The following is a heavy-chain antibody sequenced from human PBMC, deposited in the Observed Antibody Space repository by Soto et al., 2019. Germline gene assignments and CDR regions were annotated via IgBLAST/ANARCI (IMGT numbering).Heavy chain of an antibody. CDR3: ARDRGSVATGRYYNYGMEV. Sequence: XSVKVSCKALVYTFTNYGINWVRQAPGQGLEWMGWISGYSGYTNYAEKLQGRVTVTKDTSTSTAYLDLRSLRSDDTAVYYCARDRGSVATGRYYNYGMEVWGQGTTVTVSS. CDR2: ISGYSGYT. J-gene: IGHJ6*02. CDR1: VYTFTNYG. V-gene: IGHV1-18*01. D-gene: IGHD5-12*01.